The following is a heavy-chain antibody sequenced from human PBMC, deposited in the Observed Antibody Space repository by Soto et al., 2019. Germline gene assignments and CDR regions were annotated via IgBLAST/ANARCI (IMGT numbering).Heavy chain of an antibody. Sequence: PGESLKISCKGSGYSFTNYWIGWVRQMPGKGLEWMGIIYPGDSDISYSPSFQGQVIISADKSISTAYLKWSSLKASDTDKYYRAILSSYILSGVYYTRNDSFDIWGQGEMVTLSS. D-gene: IGHD3-3*01. CDR2: IYPGDSDI. CDR1: GYSFTNYW. V-gene: IGHV5-51*01. CDR3: AILSSYILSGVYYTRNDSFDI. J-gene: IGHJ3*02.